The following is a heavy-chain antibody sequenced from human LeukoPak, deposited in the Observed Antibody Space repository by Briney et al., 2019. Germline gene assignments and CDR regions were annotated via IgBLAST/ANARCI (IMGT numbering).Heavy chain of an antibody. J-gene: IGHJ5*02. CDR2: IHYSGST. CDR3: ARDRRYCSSTSCYMSLSRFDP. V-gene: IGHV4-59*01. CDR1: GGSITNYY. Sequence: SETLSLTCTVSGGSITNYYWTWIRQPPGKGLEWIGYIHYSGSTNYNPSLKSRVSISVDTSKNQFSLKLSSVTAAGTAVYYCARDRRYCSSTSCYMSLSRFDPWGQGTLVTVSS. D-gene: IGHD2-2*02.